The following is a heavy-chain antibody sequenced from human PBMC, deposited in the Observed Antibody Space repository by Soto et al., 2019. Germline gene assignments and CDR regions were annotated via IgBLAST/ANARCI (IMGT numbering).Heavy chain of an antibody. CDR2: IYYSGST. V-gene: IGHV4-59*01. CDR1: GGSISSYY. J-gene: IGHJ4*02. CDR3: ARGGIRFDY. Sequence: QVQLQESGPGLVKPSETLSLTCTVSGGSISSYYWSWIRQPPGKGLEWIGYIYYSGSTNYNPSLKSRVTISVDTSKNQFSLKLSSVTAGDTAVYYCARGGIRFDYWGQGTLVTVSS. D-gene: IGHD3-16*01.